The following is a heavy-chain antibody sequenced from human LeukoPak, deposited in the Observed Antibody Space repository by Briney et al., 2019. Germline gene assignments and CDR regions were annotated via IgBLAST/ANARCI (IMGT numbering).Heavy chain of an antibody. CDR2: IYYSGST. J-gene: IGHJ5*02. CDR1: GGSISSYY. CDR3: ARLRIGWFDP. V-gene: IGHV4-59*07. Sequence: SDTLSLTCTVSGGSISSYYWSWIRQPPGKGLEWIGYIYYSGSTNYNPSLKSRVTISVDTSKNQFSLKLSSVTAADTAVYYCARLRIGWFDPWGQGTLVTVSS.